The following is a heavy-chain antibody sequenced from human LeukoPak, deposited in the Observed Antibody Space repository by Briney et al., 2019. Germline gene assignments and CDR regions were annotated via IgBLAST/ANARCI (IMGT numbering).Heavy chain of an antibody. CDR1: GFTFSASY. D-gene: IGHD3-22*01. J-gene: IGHJ3*02. CDR3: ARGLFMIGYAFDI. V-gene: IGHV3-11*06. Sequence: GGSLRLSCVASGFTFSASYMTWVRQPPGKGLEWLSYISGNSGDINYADSVKGRFTISRDNAKNSLYLQMNSLRAEDTAVYYCARGLFMIGYAFDIWGQGTMVTVSS. CDR2: ISGNSGDI.